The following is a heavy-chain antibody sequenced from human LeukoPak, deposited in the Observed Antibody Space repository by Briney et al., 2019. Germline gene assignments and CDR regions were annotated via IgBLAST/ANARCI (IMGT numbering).Heavy chain of an antibody. J-gene: IGHJ6*03. Sequence: PSETLSLTCTGSGGSIRSSNYNWGWIRQPPGKGLEWIGSIHYTGSTYHNPSLKSRVTISVDTSKNKFSLKLSSVTAADTAVYYCARGQLTMVRGVITCYYYCYMDVWGKGTTVTVSS. V-gene: IGHV4-39*07. D-gene: IGHD3-10*01. CDR2: IHYTGST. CDR1: GGSIRSSNYN. CDR3: ARGQLTMVRGVITCYYYCYMDV.